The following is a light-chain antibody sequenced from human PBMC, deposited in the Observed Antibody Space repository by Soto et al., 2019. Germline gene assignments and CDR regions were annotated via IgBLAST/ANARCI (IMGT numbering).Light chain of an antibody. CDR3: QQRSNWIT. J-gene: IGKJ5*01. V-gene: IGKV3-11*01. CDR2: DAS. CDR1: QSVSSY. Sequence: EIVLTQSPATLSLSPGERATLSCRASQSVSSYLAWYQQKPGQAPRLLIYDASKRVTGIPVRFSGSGSGTAFTLTISSLAPEYFAVYYWQQRSNWITFGQGTRLDIK.